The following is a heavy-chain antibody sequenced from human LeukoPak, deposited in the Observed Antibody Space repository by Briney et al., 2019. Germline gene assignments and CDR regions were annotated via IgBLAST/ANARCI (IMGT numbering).Heavy chain of an antibody. CDR3: ARVSGYYTGGDFDY. V-gene: IGHV3-7*01. D-gene: IGHD3/OR15-3a*01. CDR1: GFTFSSYW. CDR2: IKQDGSEK. Sequence: GGSLRLSCAVSGFTFSSYWLSWVRQAPGKGLERVANIKQDGSEKYYVNSGKGRFTISKDNAKNSLYLQMNSLRAEDTAVYYCARVSGYYTGGDFDYWGQGTLVTVSS. J-gene: IGHJ4*02.